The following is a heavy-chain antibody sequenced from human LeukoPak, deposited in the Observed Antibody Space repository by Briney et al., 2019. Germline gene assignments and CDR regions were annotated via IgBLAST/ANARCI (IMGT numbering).Heavy chain of an antibody. CDR1: GGSISSYY. J-gene: IGHJ4*02. CDR3: ARDDGYYGDSPDFDY. V-gene: IGHV4-59*12. CDR2: IYYSGST. D-gene: IGHD4-17*01. Sequence: PSETLSLTCTVSGGSISSYYWSWIRHTPGKGLEWIGYIYYSGSTNYNPSLKSRVTLSVDTSKNQFSLKLSSVTAADTAVYYCARDDGYYGDSPDFDYWGQGTLVTVSS.